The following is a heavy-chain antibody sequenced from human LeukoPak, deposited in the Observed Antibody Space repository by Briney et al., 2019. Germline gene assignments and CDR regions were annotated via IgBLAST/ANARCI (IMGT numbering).Heavy chain of an antibody. CDR2: IYYTGGT. CDR3: ARRGSGKNWFDP. J-gene: IGHJ5*02. D-gene: IGHD3-10*01. V-gene: IGHV4-39*01. CDR1: GGSISSSSYY. Sequence: SETLSLTCTVSGGSISSSSYYWGRVRQPPGKGLEWIGSIYYTGGTYYNPSLKSRVTMSVDTSKNWFSLKLTSVTAADTAVYYCARRGSGKNWFDPWGQGTLVTVSS.